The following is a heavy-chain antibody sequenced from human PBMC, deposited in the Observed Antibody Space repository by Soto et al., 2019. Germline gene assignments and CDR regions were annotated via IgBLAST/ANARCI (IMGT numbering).Heavy chain of an antibody. D-gene: IGHD4-17*01. V-gene: IGHV3-20*01. Sequence: EVQLVESGGGVVRPGGSLRLSCAASGFTFDYYGMSWVRQAPGKGLEWVSGINWHGGSTGYADYVKGRFTISRDNAKNSLYLQMNSLRAEDTALCHCASDVAVTNSAFDIWGKGTMVTFS. J-gene: IGHJ3*02. CDR2: INWHGGST. CDR1: GFTFDYYG. CDR3: ASDVAVTNSAFDI.